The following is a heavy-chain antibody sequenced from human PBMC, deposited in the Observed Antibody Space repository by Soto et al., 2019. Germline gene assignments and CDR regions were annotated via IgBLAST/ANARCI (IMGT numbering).Heavy chain of an antibody. Sequence: PSETLSLTCTVSGGSISSYYWNWIRKPAGKGLEWIGRIFTSGSTNYNPSLKSRVTISVDTSKNQLSLKLSSVTAADTAVYYYARESGSYNDYWGQGTLVTVSS. J-gene: IGHJ4*02. CDR3: ARESGSYNDY. D-gene: IGHD1-26*01. CDR2: IFTSGST. CDR1: GGSISSYY. V-gene: IGHV4-4*07.